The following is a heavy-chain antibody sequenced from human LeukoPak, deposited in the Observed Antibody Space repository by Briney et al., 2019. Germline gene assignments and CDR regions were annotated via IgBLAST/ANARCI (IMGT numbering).Heavy chain of an antibody. Sequence: LRLSCAASGFTFSSYAMHWVRQAPGKGLEWIGEISHSGSTNYNPSLKSRVTISVDTSKNQFSLKLSSVTAADTAVYYCARVRQWLVGGPFDYWGQGTLVTVSS. CDR2: ISHSGST. J-gene: IGHJ4*02. D-gene: IGHD6-19*01. CDR3: ARVRQWLVGGPFDY. CDR1: GFTFSSYA. V-gene: IGHV4-34*01.